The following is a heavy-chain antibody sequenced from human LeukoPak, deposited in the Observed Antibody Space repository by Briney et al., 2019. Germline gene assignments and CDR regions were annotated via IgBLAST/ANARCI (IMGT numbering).Heavy chain of an antibody. J-gene: IGHJ4*02. CDR2: IYTSGST. CDR3: ARSRITMVRGGPSYFDY. CDR1: GGSISTYY. V-gene: IGHV4-4*07. Sequence: PSETLSLTCAVSGGSISTYYWSWIRQPAGKGLEWIGRIYTSGSTNYNPSLKSRVTMSVDTSKNQFSLNLSSVTAADTAVYYCARSRITMVRGGPSYFDYWGQGTLVTVSS. D-gene: IGHD3-10*01.